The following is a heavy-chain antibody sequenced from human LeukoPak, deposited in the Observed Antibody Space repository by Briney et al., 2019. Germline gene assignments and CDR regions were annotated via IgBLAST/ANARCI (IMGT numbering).Heavy chain of an antibody. V-gene: IGHV3-23*01. CDR3: AKDWVVTATFDY. Sequence: GGSLRLSCAASGFTFSSYALSWVRQAPGKGLEWVSAISGSGGSTYYADSVKGRFTISRDNSKDTLYLQMNSLRAEDTAVYYCAKDWVVTATFDYWGQGTLVTVSS. CDR2: ISGSGGST. J-gene: IGHJ4*02. D-gene: IGHD2-21*02. CDR1: GFTFSSYA.